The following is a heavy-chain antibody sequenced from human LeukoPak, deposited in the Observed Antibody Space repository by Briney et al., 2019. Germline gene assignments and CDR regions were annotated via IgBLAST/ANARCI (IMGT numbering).Heavy chain of an antibody. CDR3: ARGVPYDSWSGPHYSDY. V-gene: IGHV3-7*01. D-gene: IGHD3-3*01. CDR2: IKQDGSEK. Sequence: GGSLRLSCAASGFTFSSYWMSWVRQAPGKGLEWVAHIKQDGSEKNYVDSVKGRFTISRDSAKNSLYLQMNSLRAEDTAVYYCARGVPYDSWSGPHYSDYWGQGTLVTVSS. CDR1: GFTFSSYW. J-gene: IGHJ4*02.